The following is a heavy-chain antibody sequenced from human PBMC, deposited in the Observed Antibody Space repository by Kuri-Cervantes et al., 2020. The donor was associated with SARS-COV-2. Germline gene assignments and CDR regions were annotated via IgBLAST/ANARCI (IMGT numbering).Heavy chain of an antibody. CDR1: GFIFSNNW. Sequence: GESLKISCAASGFIFSNNWMHWIRQAPGKGLVWVSRINSDGSSITYADSVKGRFTISRDNSKNTLYLQMNSLRAEDTAVYYCARDITIFGVASAGYYGMDVWGQGTTVTVSS. CDR3: ARDITIFGVASAGYYGMDV. J-gene: IGHJ6*02. D-gene: IGHD3-3*01. V-gene: IGHV3-74*03. CDR2: INSDGSSI.